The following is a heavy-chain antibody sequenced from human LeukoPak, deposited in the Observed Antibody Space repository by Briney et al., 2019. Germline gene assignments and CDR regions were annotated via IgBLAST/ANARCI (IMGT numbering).Heavy chain of an antibody. CDR1: GFTFSGYP. CDR2: LRGSDEGP. CDR3: TTDRCSSTSCYTDYYYYYMDV. Sequence: GGSLRLSCAPSGFTFSGYPISWVRQAPGKGLEWVSALRGSDEGPFYADSVKGRFTISRDVSGNTLYLQMNSLKTEDTAVYYCTTDRCSSTSCYTDYYYYYMDVWGKGTTVTVSS. J-gene: IGHJ6*03. V-gene: IGHV3-23*01. D-gene: IGHD2-2*02.